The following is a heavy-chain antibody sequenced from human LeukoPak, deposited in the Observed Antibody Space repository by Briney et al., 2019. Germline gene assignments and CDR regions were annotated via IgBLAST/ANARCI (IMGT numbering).Heavy chain of an antibody. CDR3: ARMWSSSFPFDY. CDR2: ISPNSGGT. CDR1: GYTFTGYY. J-gene: IGHJ4*02. Sequence: ASVKVSCKASGYTFTGYYMHWVRQAPGQGLEWIGWISPNSGGTKYVQKFQGRVTMTRDTSITTVYMELSGLSFDDTAVYYCARMWSSSFPFDYWGQGTLVTVSS. V-gene: IGHV1-2*02. D-gene: IGHD6-6*01.